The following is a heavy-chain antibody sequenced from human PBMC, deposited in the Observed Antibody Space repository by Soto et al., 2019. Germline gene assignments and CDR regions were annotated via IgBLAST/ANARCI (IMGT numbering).Heavy chain of an antibody. D-gene: IGHD3-10*01. CDR2: INTDGSTT. V-gene: IGHV3-74*01. Sequence: EVQLVESGGGLVQPGGSLRLSCAASGFTFSNYWMHWVRQAPGEGRVWVARINTDGSTTTYADSVKGRLTISTDNTKNTLYQEMNNLRTEDTAVDFCAGDLYGPGYWGQGTRVTVSS. CDR1: GFTFSNYW. CDR3: AGDLYGPGY. J-gene: IGHJ4*01.